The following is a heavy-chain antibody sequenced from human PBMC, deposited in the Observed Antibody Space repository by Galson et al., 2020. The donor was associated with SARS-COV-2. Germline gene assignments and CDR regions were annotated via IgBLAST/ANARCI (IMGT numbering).Heavy chain of an antibody. J-gene: IGHJ4*02. D-gene: IGHD3-10*02. CDR2: IRSTSLYI. CDR1: GFNFGTYT. CDR3: SRDPFREDVSWGLQRYVPSYWDR. V-gene: IGHV3-21*01. Sequence: GGYLRLSCAASGFNFGTYTMNWVRQAPGKGLEWVSSIRSTSLYIYYGHSVRGRFTISRDNAQTSLFLEMNSLRDEDTAVYYCSRDPFREDVSWGLQRYVPSYWDRWGQGILAIVSS.